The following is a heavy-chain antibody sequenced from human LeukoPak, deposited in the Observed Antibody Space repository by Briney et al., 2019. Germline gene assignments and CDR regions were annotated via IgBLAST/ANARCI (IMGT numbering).Heavy chain of an antibody. D-gene: IGHD2-21*02. CDR2: INPSGGST. J-gene: IGHJ4*02. CDR1: GYTFTSYY. V-gene: IGHV1-46*01. Sequence: GASVKVSCKASGYTFTSYYMHWVRQAPGQGLERMGIINPSGGSTSYAQKFQGRVTMTRDTSTSTVYMELSSLRSEDTAVYYCARDPAYCGGDCYSVFDYWGQGTLVTVSS. CDR3: ARDPAYCGGDCYSVFDY.